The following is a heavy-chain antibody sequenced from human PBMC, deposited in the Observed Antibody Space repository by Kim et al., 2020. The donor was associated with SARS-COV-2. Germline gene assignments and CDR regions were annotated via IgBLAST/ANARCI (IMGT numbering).Heavy chain of an antibody. CDR3: ARDGITMNDAFDI. D-gene: IGHD3-22*01. V-gene: IGHV3-33*01. Sequence: GRSLRLSCAASGFTFSSYGMHWVRQAPGKGLEWVAVIWYDGSNKYYADSVKGRFTISRDNSKNTLYLQMNSLRAEDTAVYYCARDGITMNDAFDIWGQGTMVTVSS. CDR1: GFTFSSYG. CDR2: IWYDGSNK. J-gene: IGHJ3*02.